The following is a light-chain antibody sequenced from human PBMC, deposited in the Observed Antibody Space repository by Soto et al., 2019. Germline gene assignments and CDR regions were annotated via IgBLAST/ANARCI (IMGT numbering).Light chain of an antibody. J-gene: IGLJ3*02. CDR2: DNH. CDR1: SSNLGNNF. V-gene: IGLV1-51*01. Sequence: QSVLTQPPSVSAAPGQRVTISCSGNSSNLGNNFVSWYQQPPGTAPKLLIYDNHKRPSGIPDRFSGSKSGTSATLGITGLQTGDEADYYCGTWDSSLSVVVFGGGTKLTVL. CDR3: GTWDSSLSVVV.